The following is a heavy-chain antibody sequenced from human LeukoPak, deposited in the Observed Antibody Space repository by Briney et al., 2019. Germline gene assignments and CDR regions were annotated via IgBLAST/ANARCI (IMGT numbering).Heavy chain of an antibody. V-gene: IGHV3-23*01. CDR3: ARAGPHYYYYMDV. CDR2: ISGSGGST. J-gene: IGHJ6*03. CDR1: GFTFCSYA. Sequence: GGSLRLSCAASGFTFCSYAMSWVRQAPGKGLEWVSAISGSGGSTYYADSVKGRFTISRDNSKNTLYLQMNSLRAEDTAVYYCARAGPHYYYYMDVWGKGTTVTVSS.